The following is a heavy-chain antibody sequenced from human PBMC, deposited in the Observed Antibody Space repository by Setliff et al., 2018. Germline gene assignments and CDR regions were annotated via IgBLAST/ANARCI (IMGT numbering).Heavy chain of an antibody. CDR3: ARVALVVVIRNAFDI. V-gene: IGHV4-31*03. J-gene: IGHJ3*02. Sequence: SETLSLTCTVSGGSISSGGYYWSWIRQHPGKGLEWIGYIYYSGSTYYNPSLKSRVTISVDTSKNQFSLKLSSVIAADTAVYYCARVALVVVIRNAFDIWGQGTMVTVSS. CDR2: IYYSGST. D-gene: IGHD2-21*01. CDR1: GGSISSGGYY.